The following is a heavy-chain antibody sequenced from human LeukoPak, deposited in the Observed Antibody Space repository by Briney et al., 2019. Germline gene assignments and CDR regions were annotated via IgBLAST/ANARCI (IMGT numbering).Heavy chain of an antibody. CDR3: ARDLERIAAAGMGWFDP. D-gene: IGHD6-13*01. J-gene: IGHJ5*02. CDR2: INPNSGGT. V-gene: IGHV1-2*06. CDR1: GYTFTGYY. Sequence: ASVKVSCKASGYTFTGYYMHWVRQAPGQGLGWMGRINPNSGGTNYAQKFQGRVTITADESTSTAYMELSSLRSEDTAVYYCARDLERIAAAGMGWFDPWGQGTLVTVSS.